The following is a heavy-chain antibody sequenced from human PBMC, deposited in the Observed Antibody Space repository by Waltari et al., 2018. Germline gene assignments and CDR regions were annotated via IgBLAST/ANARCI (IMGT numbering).Heavy chain of an antibody. V-gene: IGHV1-58*01. D-gene: IGHD2-15*01. CDR3: AAPLYCSGGSGHGEAFDI. CDR2: IVVGSGNT. Sequence: QMQLVQSGPEVKKPGTSVKVSCKASGFTFTSSAVRCVRQARGQRLEWIGWIVVGSGNTNYAQKCQERVTITRDMSTSTAYMELSSLRSEDTAVYYCAAPLYCSGGSGHGEAFDIWGQGTMVTVSS. CDR1: GFTFTSSA. J-gene: IGHJ3*02.